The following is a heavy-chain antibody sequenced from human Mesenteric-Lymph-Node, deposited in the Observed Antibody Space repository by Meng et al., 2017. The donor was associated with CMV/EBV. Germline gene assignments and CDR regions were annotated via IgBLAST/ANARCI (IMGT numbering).Heavy chain of an antibody. J-gene: IGHJ5*02. Sequence: SSYGMHWVRQAPGKGLEWVAVIWYDGSNKYYADSVKGRFTTSRDNSKNTLYLQMNSLRAEDTAVYYCAKSGARYCSSTSCTNWFDPWGQGTLVTVSS. CDR1: SSYG. CDR3: AKSGARYCSSTSCTNWFDP. V-gene: IGHV3-33*06. CDR2: IWYDGSNK. D-gene: IGHD2-2*01.